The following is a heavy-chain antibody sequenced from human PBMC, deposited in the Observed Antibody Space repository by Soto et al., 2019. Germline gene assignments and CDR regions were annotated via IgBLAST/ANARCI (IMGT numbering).Heavy chain of an antibody. CDR1: GGSISSSNW. J-gene: IGHJ4*02. CDR3: ASRKAYYDSSGYYYEVDY. Sequence: QVQLQESGPGLVKPSGTLSLTCAVSGGSISSSNWWSWVRQPPGKGLEWIGEIYHSGSTNYNPSLKSRVTISVDKSKNQISLKLNSVTAADTVVYYCASRKAYYDSSGYYYEVDYWGQGTLVTVSS. D-gene: IGHD3-22*01. V-gene: IGHV4-4*02. CDR2: IYHSGST.